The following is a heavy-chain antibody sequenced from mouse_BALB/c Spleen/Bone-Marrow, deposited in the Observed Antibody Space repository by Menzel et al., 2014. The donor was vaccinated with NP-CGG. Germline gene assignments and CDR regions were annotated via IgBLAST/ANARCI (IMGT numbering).Heavy chain of an antibody. V-gene: IGHV5-17*02. CDR2: ISSGSRTS. CDR3: PPPCPFLPLSSALDY. CDR1: GFTFSSFG. J-gene: IGHJ4*01. Sequence: DVMLVESGGGLVQPGGSRKLSCAASGFTFSSFGMHWVRQAPEKGQERVAYISSGSRTSYYADTVKGRFTISRVNPKNTLFLQMTCLRSEVTAMYYCPPPCPFLPLSSALDYWGPRPSVTVSS.